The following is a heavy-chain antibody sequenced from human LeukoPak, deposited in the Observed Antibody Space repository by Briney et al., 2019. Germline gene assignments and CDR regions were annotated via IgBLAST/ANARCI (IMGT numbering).Heavy chain of an antibody. CDR3: AKDSGDSSSSGDAFDI. J-gene: IGHJ3*02. V-gene: IGHV3-9*03. CDR1: GFTFDDYA. D-gene: IGHD6-6*01. CDR2: ISWNSGSI. Sequence: PGGPLRLSCAASGFTFDDYAMHWVRQAPGKGLEWVSGISWNSGSIGYADSVKGRFTISRDNAKNSLYLQMNSLRAEDMALYYCAKDSGDSSSSGDAFDIWGQGTMVTVSS.